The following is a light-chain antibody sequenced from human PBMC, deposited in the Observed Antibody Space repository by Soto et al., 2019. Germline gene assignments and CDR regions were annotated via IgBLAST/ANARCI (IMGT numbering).Light chain of an antibody. Sequence: EIVLTQSPGTLSLSPGERATLSCRASQSVSSNYLAWYQQKPGQAPRPLIYGASTRATGIPDRFSGSGSGTDFTLTISTLEPEDFAVYYCQLYDNSLYTFGQGTNLDIK. V-gene: IGKV3-20*01. J-gene: IGKJ2*01. CDR2: GAS. CDR1: QSVSSNY. CDR3: QLYDNSLYT.